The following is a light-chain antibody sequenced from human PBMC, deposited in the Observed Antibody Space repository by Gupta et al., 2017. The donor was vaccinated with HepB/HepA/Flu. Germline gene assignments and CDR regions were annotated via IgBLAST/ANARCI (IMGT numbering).Light chain of an antibody. Sequence: QSALTQPPSASVSPGPSVTISCTGTSSDVGAYNSVPWYQQHPGKAPKLMIYEVNKRPSGVPDRFSGSKSGNTASLTVSGLQEEEAADYYCGSDAGSNNLVFGGGTKLTVL. CDR3: GSDAGSNNLV. CDR1: SSDVGAYNS. CDR2: EVN. V-gene: IGLV2-8*01. J-gene: IGLJ2*01.